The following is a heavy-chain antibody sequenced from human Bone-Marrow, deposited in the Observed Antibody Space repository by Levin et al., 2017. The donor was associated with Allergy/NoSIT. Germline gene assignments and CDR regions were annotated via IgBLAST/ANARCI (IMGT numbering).Heavy chain of an antibody. CDR3: ARGGSEARQQPLN. CDR1: GFTVSSNY. Sequence: GESLKISCAASGFTVSSNYMSWVRQAPGKGLEWVSVIYSGGSTYYADSVKGRFTISRDNSKNTLYLQMNSPRAEDTAVYYCARGGSEARQQPLNWGQGTLVTVSS. D-gene: IGHD6-13*01. J-gene: IGHJ4*02. V-gene: IGHV3-53*01. CDR2: IYSGGST.